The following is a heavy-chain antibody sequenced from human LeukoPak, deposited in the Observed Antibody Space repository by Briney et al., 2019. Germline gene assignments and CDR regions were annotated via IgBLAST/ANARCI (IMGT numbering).Heavy chain of an antibody. CDR3: VSFYETY. V-gene: IGHV3-74*01. CDR1: GFTLNDYW. Sequence: PGGSLRLSCAAFGFTLNDYWMHWVRQVPGTGPVWVSHINSDGSWTSYADSVKGRFTISKDNAKNTVYLQMNSLRAEDTAVYYCVSFYETYWGRGTLVTVSS. J-gene: IGHJ4*02. CDR2: INSDGSWT. D-gene: IGHD2/OR15-2a*01.